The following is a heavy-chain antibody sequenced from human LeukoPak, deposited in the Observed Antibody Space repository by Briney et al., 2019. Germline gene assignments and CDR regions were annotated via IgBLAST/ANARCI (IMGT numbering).Heavy chain of an antibody. CDR3: ARVHAYYFDY. CDR2: INHSGST. CDR1: GGSFSGYY. Sequence: SETLSLTCAVYGGSFSGYYWSWIRQPPGEGLEWIGEINHSGSTNYNPSLKSRVTISVDTSKNQFSLKLSSVTAADTAVYYCARVHAYYFDYWGQGTLVTVSS. J-gene: IGHJ4*02. V-gene: IGHV4-34*01.